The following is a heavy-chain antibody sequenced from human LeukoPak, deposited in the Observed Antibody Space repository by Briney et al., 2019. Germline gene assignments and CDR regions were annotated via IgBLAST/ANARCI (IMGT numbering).Heavy chain of an antibody. CDR3: ARDAYSSSWLSPTHYGMDV. Sequence: SQTPSLTCTVSGGSISSGGYYWSWIRQHPGKGLEWIGYIYYSGSTYYNPSLKSRVTISVDTSKNQFSLKLSSVTAADTAVYYCARDAYSSSWLSPTHYGMDVWGQGTTVTVSS. J-gene: IGHJ6*02. V-gene: IGHV4-31*03. CDR2: IYYSGST. D-gene: IGHD6-13*01. CDR1: GGSISSGGYY.